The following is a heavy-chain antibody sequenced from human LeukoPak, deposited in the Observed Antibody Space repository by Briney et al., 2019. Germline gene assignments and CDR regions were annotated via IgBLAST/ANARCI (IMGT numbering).Heavy chain of an antibody. V-gene: IGHV3-66*01. CDR3: ARDQGVPSRWRYFDY. D-gene: IGHD2-8*01. CDR2: IYSGGST. Sequence: GGSLRLSRAASGFTVSSNYMSWVRQAPGKGLEWVSVIYSGGSTYYADSVKGRFTISRDNSKNTLYLQMNSLRAEDTAVYYCARDQGVPSRWRYFDYWGQGTLVTVSS. CDR1: GFTVSSNY. J-gene: IGHJ4*02.